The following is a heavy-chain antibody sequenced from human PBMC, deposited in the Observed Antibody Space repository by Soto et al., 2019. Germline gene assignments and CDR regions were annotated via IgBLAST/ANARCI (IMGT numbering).Heavy chain of an antibody. Sequence: LEPLPLPCIVFDGSISNYYWSWIRQPPGKGLEWMGYIYYSGSTNYNPSLTSRVTISVDTSKNQFSVKLSSVTAADTSVYYCARTGYSNGVYYCDYWGQGPLVTV. V-gene: IGHV4-59*08. J-gene: IGHJ4*02. CDR1: DGSISNYY. D-gene: IGHD5-18*01. CDR2: IYYSGST. CDR3: ARTGYSNGVYYCDY.